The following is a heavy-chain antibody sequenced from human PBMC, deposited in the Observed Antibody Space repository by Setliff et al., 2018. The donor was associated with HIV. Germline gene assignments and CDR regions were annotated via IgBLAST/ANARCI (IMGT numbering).Heavy chain of an antibody. Sequence: ASVKVSCKTSGYAFTDYSIHWVRQAPGQGLEWVGRINPDSRGTNYAQTFQGRVTMTRDTSVSTAYMELSRLKSDDTAAFYCARGVKGIATTGKYYFDYWGQGTLVTVSS. CDR2: INPDSRGT. D-gene: IGHD6-13*01. CDR1: GYAFTDYS. J-gene: IGHJ4*02. CDR3: ARGVKGIATTGKYYFDY. V-gene: IGHV1-2*06.